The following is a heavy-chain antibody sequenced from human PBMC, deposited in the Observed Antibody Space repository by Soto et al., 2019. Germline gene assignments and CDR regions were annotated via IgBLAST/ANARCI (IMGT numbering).Heavy chain of an antibody. J-gene: IGHJ3*02. CDR1: GFTVSSNY. CDR3: ARTSDYDRYFDI. Sequence: GGSLRLSCAASGFTVSSNYMSWVRQAPGKGLEWVSVIYSGGSTYYADSVKGRFTISRDNSKNTLYLQMNSLRAEDTAVYYCARTSDYDRYFDIWGQGTMVTVSS. CDR2: IYSGGST. V-gene: IGHV3-66*01. D-gene: IGHD5-12*01.